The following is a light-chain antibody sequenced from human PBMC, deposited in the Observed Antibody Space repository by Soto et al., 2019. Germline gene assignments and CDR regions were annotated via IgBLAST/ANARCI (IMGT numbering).Light chain of an antibody. J-gene: IGLJ1*01. CDR2: DNN. Sequence: QSVLTQPPSVSGAPGQRVTISCTGSNSNIGADYDVHWYQQFPGTAPKLLIYDNNNRPSGVPDRFSGSKSGTSASLAITGLQAGDEADYYCQSYDSSLSGYVFGTGTKVTVL. CDR1: NSNIGADYD. CDR3: QSYDSSLSGYV. V-gene: IGLV1-40*01.